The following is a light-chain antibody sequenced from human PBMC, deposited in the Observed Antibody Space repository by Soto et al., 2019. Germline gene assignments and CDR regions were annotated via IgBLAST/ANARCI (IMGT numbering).Light chain of an antibody. CDR2: DAS. CDR3: QQYNRYSRT. Sequence: DIQMTQSPSTLSASVGDRVTITFRASQSISSWLAWYQQKPGRAPKVLIYDASSLKSGVPSRFSGSGSETEFTLTISSLQPDDLATYYCQQYNRYSRTFGQGTKVDIK. CDR1: QSISSW. J-gene: IGKJ1*01. V-gene: IGKV1-5*01.